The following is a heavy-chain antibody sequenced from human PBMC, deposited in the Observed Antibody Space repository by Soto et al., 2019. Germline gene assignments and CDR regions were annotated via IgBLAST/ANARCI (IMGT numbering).Heavy chain of an antibody. Sequence: QVRLAESGGGVVQPGKSLRLSCAASGFTFTSFSIHWVRQAPGKGLEWVALVSFDGSSQYYADSVKGRFTISRDKSMNTVDLHMSSLRPGDSAVYYCAGRDTRYYYYGLDVWGQGTAVTVSS. CDR3: AGRDTRYYYYGLDV. J-gene: IGHJ6*02. CDR1: GFTFTSFS. V-gene: IGHV3-30-3*01. CDR2: VSFDGSSQ.